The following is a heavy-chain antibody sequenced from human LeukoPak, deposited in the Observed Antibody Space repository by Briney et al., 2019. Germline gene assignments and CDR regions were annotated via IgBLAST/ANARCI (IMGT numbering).Heavy chain of an antibody. J-gene: IGHJ4*02. V-gene: IGHV4-34*01. Sequence: PSETLSLTCAVYGGSFSGYYWSWIRQPPGKGLEWIGEINHSGSTNYHPSLKSRVTISVDTSKNQFSLKLSSVTAADTAVYYCARATLLYSGSPFDSWGQGTLVTV. CDR1: GGSFSGYY. CDR3: ARATLLYSGSPFDS. D-gene: IGHD1-26*01. CDR2: INHSGST.